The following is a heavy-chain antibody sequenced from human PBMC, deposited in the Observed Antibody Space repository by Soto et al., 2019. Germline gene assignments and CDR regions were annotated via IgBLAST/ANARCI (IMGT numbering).Heavy chain of an antibody. D-gene: IGHD3-16*01. CDR2: IYYSGNT. J-gene: IGHJ4*02. CDR1: GGSTSSNNY. CDR3: AREGGESSDGLYYFDS. Sequence: SETLSLTCTVSGGSTSSNNYWSWIRQPPGKGLEWIGHIYYSGNTDYNPSLKSRLAISIDTSKNQFSLKLSSVTAADTAVYFCAREGGESSDGLYYFDSWGQGSLVTVSS. V-gene: IGHV4-30-4*01.